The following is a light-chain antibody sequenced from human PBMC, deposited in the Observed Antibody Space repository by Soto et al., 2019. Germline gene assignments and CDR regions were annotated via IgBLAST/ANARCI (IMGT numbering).Light chain of an antibody. CDR3: AAWDDSLSGVV. CDR1: SSNIGSNY. J-gene: IGLJ2*01. Sequence: QSVLTQPPSASGTPGQRVTISCSGSSSNIGSNYVYWYQQLPGTAQQLLLYRNHQRPSGVPDRFSGSKSGTSASLASSGLRSEDEADYYCAAWDDSLSGVVFGGGTQLNVL. V-gene: IGLV1-47*01. CDR2: RNH.